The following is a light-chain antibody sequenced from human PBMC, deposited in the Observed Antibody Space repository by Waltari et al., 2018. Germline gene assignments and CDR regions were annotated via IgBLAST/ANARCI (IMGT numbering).Light chain of an antibody. V-gene: IGKV1-9*01. J-gene: IGKJ1*01. CDR1: QGISSY. Sequence: DIQLTQSPSFLSASVGDRVTITCRARQGISSYLAWYQQKPGKAPKLLIYSASTLQSGVPSRFSGSGSGTEFNLTISSLQPEDFATYYCQQLNSYPWTFGQGTKVEIK. CDR3: QQLNSYPWT. CDR2: SAS.